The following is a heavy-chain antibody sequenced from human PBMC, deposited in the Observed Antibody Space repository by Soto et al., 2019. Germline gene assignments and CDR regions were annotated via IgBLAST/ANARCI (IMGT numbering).Heavy chain of an antibody. Sequence: GGSRRLSCAASGFSFSYYAMIWVRQAPGKGLEWVSVISESGGRTHYADSVRGRFTVSRDNSKNSLSLRMNSLRDEDTAVYFCAKRSPYSSGWYSPIFDYWGQGALVTVSS. V-gene: IGHV3-23*01. CDR2: ISESGGRT. CDR1: GFSFSYYA. D-gene: IGHD6-13*01. J-gene: IGHJ4*02. CDR3: AKRSPYSSGWYSPIFDY.